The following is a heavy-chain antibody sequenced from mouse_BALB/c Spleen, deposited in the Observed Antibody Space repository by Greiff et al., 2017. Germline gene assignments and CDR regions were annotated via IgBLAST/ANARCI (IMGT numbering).Heavy chain of an antibody. V-gene: IGHV7-3*02. D-gene: IGHD1-1*01. CDR2: IRNKANGYTT. J-gene: IGHJ4*01. CDR1: GFTFAAYY. CDR3: ARTTGLYAMDY. Sequence: EVHLVESGGGLVQPGGSLRLSCATSGFTFAAYYMSWVRQPPGKALEWLGFIRNKANGYTTEYSASVKGRFTISRDNSQSILYLQMNTLRAEDSATYYCARTTGLYAMDYWGQGTSVTVSS.